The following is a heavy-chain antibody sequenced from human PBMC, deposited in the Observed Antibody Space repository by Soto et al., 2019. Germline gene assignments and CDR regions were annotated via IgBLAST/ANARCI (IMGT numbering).Heavy chain of an antibody. CDR3: ARSAMVPDCFDP. CDR2: IYHSGST. CDR1: GGSISSGGYS. Sequence: QLQLQESGSGLVKPSQTLSLTCAVSGGSISSGGYSWSWIRQPPGKGLEWIGYIYHSGSTYYNPSLNSLVTISVNRSKNQFSRKLSSVTAADTAVYYCARSAMVPDCFDPWGQGTLVTVSS. D-gene: IGHD5-18*01. V-gene: IGHV4-30-2*01. J-gene: IGHJ5*02.